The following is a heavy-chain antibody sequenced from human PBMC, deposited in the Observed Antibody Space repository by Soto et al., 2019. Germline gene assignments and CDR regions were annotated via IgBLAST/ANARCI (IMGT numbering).Heavy chain of an antibody. J-gene: IGHJ4*02. V-gene: IGHV4-31*03. CDR2: IYYSGST. D-gene: IGHD6-13*01. CDR1: GGSISSGGYY. Sequence: SETLSLTCTVSGGSISSGGYYWSWIRQHPGKGLEWIGYIYYSGSTYYNPSLKSRVTISVDTSKNQFSLKLSSVTAADTAVYYCAKGSSWYGVYIDYWGQGTLVTVSS. CDR3: AKGSSWYGVYIDY.